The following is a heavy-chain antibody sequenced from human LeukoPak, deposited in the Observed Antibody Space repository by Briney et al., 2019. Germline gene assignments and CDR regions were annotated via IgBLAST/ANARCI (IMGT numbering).Heavy chain of an antibody. CDR1: GFTFSSYA. Sequence: GGSLRLSWAASGFTFSSYAMSWVSQAPGKGLEWVSVISGSGGSTYYADSVKGRFTISRDNSKNTLYLQMNSLRAEDTAVYYCATPGSYSSSWYVARDYWGQGTLVTVSS. CDR2: ISGSGGST. V-gene: IGHV3-23*01. J-gene: IGHJ4*02. CDR3: ATPGSYSSSWYVARDY. D-gene: IGHD6-13*01.